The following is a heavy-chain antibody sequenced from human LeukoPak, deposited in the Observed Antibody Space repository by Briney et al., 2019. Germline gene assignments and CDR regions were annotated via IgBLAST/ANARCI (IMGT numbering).Heavy chain of an antibody. Sequence: GGSLRLSRAASGFTFSSYGMHWVRQAPGKGLEWVAFIRYDGSNKYYADSVKGRFTISRDNSKNTLYLQMNSLRAEDTAVYYCARIHSSSWTNRFRDYWGQGTLVTVSS. CDR2: IRYDGSNK. CDR3: ARIHSSSWTNRFRDY. D-gene: IGHD6-13*01. V-gene: IGHV3-30*02. J-gene: IGHJ4*02. CDR1: GFTFSSYG.